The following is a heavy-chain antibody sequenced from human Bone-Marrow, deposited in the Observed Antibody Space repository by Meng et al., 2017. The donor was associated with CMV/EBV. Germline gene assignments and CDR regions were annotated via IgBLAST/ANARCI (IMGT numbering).Heavy chain of an antibody. J-gene: IGHJ4*02. D-gene: IGHD2-2*01. V-gene: IGHV3-21*01. CDR2: ISSSSRNI. CDR3: ARARGYCSSTTCSNYYFDN. Sequence: GGSLRLSCAASGFTFSSYSMNWVRQAPGKGLEWVSSISSSSRNIYYADSVKGRFTISRDNAQNSLYLQMNSLRPEDTAVYFCARARGYCSSTTCSNYYFDNWGQGTLVTVSS. CDR1: GFTFSSYS.